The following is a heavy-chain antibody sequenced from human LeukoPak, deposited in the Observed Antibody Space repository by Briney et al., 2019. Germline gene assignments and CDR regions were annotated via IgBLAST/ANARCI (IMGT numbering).Heavy chain of an antibody. J-gene: IGHJ4*02. CDR1: VYTFTSYY. CDR2: INPSGGST. D-gene: IGHD1-26*01. V-gene: IGHV1-46*01. CDR3: ARERTGGSYSY. Sequence: ASVKVSCKASVYTFTSYYMHWVRQAPGQGLEWMGIINPSGGSTSYAQKFQGRLTMTRDTSTSTVYMELSSLRSEDTAVYYCARERTGGSYSYWGQGTLVTVSS.